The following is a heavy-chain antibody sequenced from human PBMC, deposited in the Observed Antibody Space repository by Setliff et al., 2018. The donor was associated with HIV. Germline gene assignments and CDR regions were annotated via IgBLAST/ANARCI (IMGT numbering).Heavy chain of an antibody. J-gene: IGHJ3*01. CDR1: GASINTINHL. CDR2: VYFTGDA. D-gene: IGHD3-3*02. Sequence: SETLSLTCAVSGASINTINHLWDWIRQPPGKGLEWIGSVYFTGDACYNPSLKSRVTLSVDTSKNLFSLELRSVTAADTAVYYCVRHISPVDAFDVWGQGTMVTVSS. V-gene: IGHV4-39*01. CDR3: VRHISPVDAFDV.